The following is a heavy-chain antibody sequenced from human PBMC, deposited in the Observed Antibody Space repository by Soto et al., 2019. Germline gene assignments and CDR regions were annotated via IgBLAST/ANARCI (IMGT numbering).Heavy chain of an antibody. CDR3: ARDEVRFFYETRGHGRADYLYYGMDV. CDR2: ISSSRSTT. Sequence: QPGGSLRLSCVAAGFSFSDYDMNWVRQAPGRGLEWVSKISSSRSTTYYSDSVKGRFTISRDNGKNSLYLQMNSLRAEDTAVYYCARDEVRFFYETRGHGRADYLYYGMDVWGQGTTVTVSS. J-gene: IGHJ6*02. CDR1: GFSFSDYD. V-gene: IGHV3-48*03. D-gene: IGHD3-22*01.